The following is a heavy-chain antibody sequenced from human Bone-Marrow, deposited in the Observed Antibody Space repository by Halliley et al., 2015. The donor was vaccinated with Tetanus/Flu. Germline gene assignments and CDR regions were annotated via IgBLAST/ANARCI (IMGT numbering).Heavy chain of an antibody. Sequence: GLVKPSETLSLTCTVSHGSISGFYWSWIRQSPGKGLEWIGYIYYSGSTNYNPSLKSRGTMSVDTSKNQFSLKLTSVTAADTAVYYCARRGKISCFDCWGLGTLVTVSS. J-gene: IGHJ4*02. V-gene: IGHV4-59*01. CDR3: ARRGKISCFDC. D-gene: IGHD3-3*01. CDR1: HGSISGFY. CDR2: IYYSGST.